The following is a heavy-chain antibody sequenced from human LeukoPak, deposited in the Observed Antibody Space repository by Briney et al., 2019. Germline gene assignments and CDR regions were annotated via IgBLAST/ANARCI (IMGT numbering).Heavy chain of an antibody. V-gene: IGHV3-30*02. CDR2: IRSDGYHT. CDR3: AKPSGSGIDY. J-gene: IGHJ4*01. Sequence: GGSLRLSCAASGFTFSGYGMHWVRQAPGKGLEWVAYIRSDGYHTYYADSVKGRFTITRDNSKNTMYLQMNSLRLEDMAVYYCAKPSGSGIDYWGRGIRVTVSS. CDR1: GFTFSGYG. D-gene: IGHD1-26*01.